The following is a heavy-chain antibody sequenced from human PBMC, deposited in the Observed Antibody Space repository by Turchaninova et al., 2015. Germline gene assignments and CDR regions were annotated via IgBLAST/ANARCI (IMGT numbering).Heavy chain of an antibody. CDR3: ARLVYYDSSRYYRYYFDY. Sequence: QITLKESGPTLVKPTQTLTLTCTFSGFSLSTSGVGVGWIRQPPGEALEWLALSYWEDDKSYSPSLKSRLTVTKDTSKNQVVLTITNVDPLDTATYFCARLVYYDSSRYYRYYFDYWGQGTLVTVSS. CDR2: SYWEDDK. D-gene: IGHD3-22*01. CDR1: GFSLSTSGVG. J-gene: IGHJ4*02. V-gene: IGHV2-5*02.